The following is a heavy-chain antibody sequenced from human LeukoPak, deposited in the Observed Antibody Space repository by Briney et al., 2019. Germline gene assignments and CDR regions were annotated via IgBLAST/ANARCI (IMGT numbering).Heavy chain of an antibody. J-gene: IGHJ6*02. CDR1: GGSISSSSYY. CDR3: ARDIVVVVAKAFYYYYGMDV. V-gene: IGHV4-39*02. D-gene: IGHD2-15*01. CDR2: IYYSRST. Sequence: PSETLSLTCTVSGGSISSSSYYWGWIRQPPGKGLEWIGSIYYSRSTYYNPSLKSRVTISVDTSKNQFSLKLSSVTAADTAVYYCARDIVVVVAKAFYYYYGMDVWGQGTTVTVSS.